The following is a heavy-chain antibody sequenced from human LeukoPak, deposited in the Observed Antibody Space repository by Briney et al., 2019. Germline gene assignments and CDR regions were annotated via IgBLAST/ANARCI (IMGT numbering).Heavy chain of an antibody. CDR2: IIPIFGTA. Sequence: GSSVTVSCTASGGTFSSYAISWVRQAPGQGLEWMGGIIPIFGTANYAQKFQGRVTITADESTSTAYMELSSLRSEDTAVYYCARDPGYYYGSGNPIDPWGQGTLVTVSS. D-gene: IGHD3-10*01. CDR3: ARDPGYYYGSGNPIDP. CDR1: GGTFSSYA. J-gene: IGHJ5*02. V-gene: IGHV1-69*01.